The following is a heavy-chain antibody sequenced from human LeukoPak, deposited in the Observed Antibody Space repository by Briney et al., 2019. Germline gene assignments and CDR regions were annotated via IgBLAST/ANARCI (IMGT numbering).Heavy chain of an antibody. CDR1: GFTFSSYA. CDR3: ARRFSGSYYSGAFDI. J-gene: IGHJ3*02. Sequence: PGGSLRLSCAASGFTFSSYAMSWVRQAPGKGLEWVANIKQDGSEKYYVDSVKGRFTISRDSAKNSLYLQMNSLRAVDTAVYYCARRFSGSYYSGAFDIWGQGTMVTVSS. V-gene: IGHV3-7*01. CDR2: IKQDGSEK. D-gene: IGHD1-26*01.